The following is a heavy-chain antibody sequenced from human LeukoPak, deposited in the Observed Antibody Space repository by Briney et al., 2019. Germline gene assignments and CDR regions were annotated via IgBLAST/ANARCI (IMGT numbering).Heavy chain of an antibody. Sequence: ASVKVSCKASGYTFTGYYMHWVRQAPGQGLEWMGWINPNSGGINYAQKFQGRVTMTRDTSITTAYMELSRLRSDDMAVYYCARGPFRNVDTAMVASRFDPWGQGTLVTVSS. V-gene: IGHV1-2*02. CDR3: ARGPFRNVDTAMVASRFDP. CDR1: GYTFTGYY. CDR2: INPNSGGI. D-gene: IGHD5-18*01. J-gene: IGHJ5*02.